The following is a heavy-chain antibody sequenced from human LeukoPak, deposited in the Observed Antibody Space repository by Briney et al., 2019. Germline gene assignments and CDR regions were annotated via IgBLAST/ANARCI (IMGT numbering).Heavy chain of an antibody. CDR3: VREGSVHLGAISDN. D-gene: IGHD1-26*01. Sequence: PGGSLRLSCAASGFTFSSYEMNWVRQAPGKGLEWVSGISGSGSSTYYADSVKGRLTISRDNSKNTLYLQMNSLRAEDTAVYYCVREGSVHLGAISDNWGQGTLVTVSS. J-gene: IGHJ4*02. CDR1: GFTFSSYE. V-gene: IGHV3-23*01. CDR2: ISGSGSST.